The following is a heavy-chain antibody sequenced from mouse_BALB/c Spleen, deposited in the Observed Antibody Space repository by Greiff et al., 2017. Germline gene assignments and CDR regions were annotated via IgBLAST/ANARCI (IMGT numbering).Heavy chain of an antibody. CDR3: ARNDGYYAMDY. CDR2: IWSGGST. CDR1: GFSLTSYG. Sequence: VQLQQSGPGLVQPSQSLSITCTVSGFSLTSYGVHWVRQSPGKGLEWLGVIWSGGSTDYNAAFISRLSISKDNSKSQVFFKMNGLQANDTAIYYCARNDGYYAMDYWGQGTSVTVSS. J-gene: IGHJ4*01. V-gene: IGHV2-2*02.